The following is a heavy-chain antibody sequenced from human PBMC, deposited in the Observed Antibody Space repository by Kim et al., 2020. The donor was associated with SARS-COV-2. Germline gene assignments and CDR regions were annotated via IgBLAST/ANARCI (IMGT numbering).Heavy chain of an antibody. CDR3: AKGSPNWNRYYYYYGMDV. J-gene: IGHJ6*02. CDR2: ISWNSGSI. V-gene: IGHV3-9*01. D-gene: IGHD1-1*01. Sequence: GGSLRLSCAASGFTFDDYAMHWVRQAPGKGLEWVSGISWNSGSIGYADSVKGRFTISRDNAKNSLYLQMNSLRAEDTALYYCAKGSPNWNRYYYYYGMDVWGQGTTVTVSS. CDR1: GFTFDDYA.